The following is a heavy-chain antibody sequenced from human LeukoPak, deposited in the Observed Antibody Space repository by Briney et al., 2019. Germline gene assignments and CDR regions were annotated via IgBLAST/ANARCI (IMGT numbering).Heavy chain of an antibody. D-gene: IGHD3-9*01. J-gene: IGHJ3*02. V-gene: IGHV1-69*13. CDR3: AREYYDILTGSVVPNAFDI. Sequence: ASVKVSCKASGGTFSSYAISWVRQAPGQGLEWMGGIIPIFVTANYAQKFQGRVTITADESTSPAYMEMSSLRSEDTAVYYCAREYYDILTGSVVPNAFDIWGQGTMVTVSS. CDR2: IIPIFVTA. CDR1: GGTFSSYA.